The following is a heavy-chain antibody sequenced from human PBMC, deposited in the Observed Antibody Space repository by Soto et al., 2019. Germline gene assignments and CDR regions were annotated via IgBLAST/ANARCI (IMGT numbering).Heavy chain of an antibody. CDR1: GGSISPYY. D-gene: IGHD2-21*01. CDR3: ARLGAYYQSLDP. Sequence: QVQLQESGPGLVQPSETLSLTCTVSGGSISPYYWSWIRQPPGKGLEWVGYIYYGGTSSYNPSLTTGVALSLETSKSKISLRLTSVTAADTAVYYCARLGAYYQSLDPWGPGTLVTVSS. CDR2: IYYGGTS. J-gene: IGHJ5*02. V-gene: IGHV4-59*08.